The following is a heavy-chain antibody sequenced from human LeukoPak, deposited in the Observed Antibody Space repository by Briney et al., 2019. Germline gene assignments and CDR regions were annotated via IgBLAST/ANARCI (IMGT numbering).Heavy chain of an antibody. CDR3: AREGLITIVRGVNFGY. CDR1: GGSISSGDYY. Sequence: SETLSLTCSVSGGSISSGDYYWSWIRQTPEKGLEWIGHIFNTGSPYYTPSLKSRVTISVDTSKNELSLKLTSVTAADTAVYYCAREGLITIVRGVNFGYWGQGTLVSVSS. CDR2: IFNTGSP. D-gene: IGHD3-10*01. J-gene: IGHJ4*02. V-gene: IGHV4-30-4*08.